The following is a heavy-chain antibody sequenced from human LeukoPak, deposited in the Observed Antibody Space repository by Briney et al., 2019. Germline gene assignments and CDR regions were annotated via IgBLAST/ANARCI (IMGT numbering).Heavy chain of an antibody. CDR3: TRAGMGTTFSAWFDP. V-gene: IGHV3-30*03. CDR2: ISSDGSIN. CDR1: GFTFSSYG. Sequence: PVRSLRLSCAASGFTFSSYGMHWVRQAPGKGLEWVAVISSDGSINYYADSVRGRFTVSRDNSKNTLYLQVNSLRAEDTAVYYCTRAGMGTTFSAWFDPWGQGTLVTVSS. J-gene: IGHJ5*02. D-gene: IGHD1-7*01.